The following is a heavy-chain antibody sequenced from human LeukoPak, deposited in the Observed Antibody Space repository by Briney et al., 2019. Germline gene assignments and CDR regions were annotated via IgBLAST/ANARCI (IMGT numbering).Heavy chain of an antibody. CDR2: INHSGST. CDR1: GGSFSGYY. J-gene: IGHJ4*02. D-gene: IGHD6-25*01. Sequence: SETLSLTCAVYGGSFSGYYWSWIRQPPGKGLEWIGEINHSGSTNYNPSLKSRVTISVDTSKNQFSLKLSSVTAADTAVYYCARHRVQRHFDYWGQGTLVTVSS. CDR3: ARHRVQRHFDY. V-gene: IGHV4-34*01.